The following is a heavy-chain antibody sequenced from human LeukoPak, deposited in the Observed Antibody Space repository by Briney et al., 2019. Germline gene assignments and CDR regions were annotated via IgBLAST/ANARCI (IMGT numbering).Heavy chain of an antibody. J-gene: IGHJ3*02. CDR2: ISAHNGNT. V-gene: IGHV1-18*04. Sequence: GASVKVSCKASGYTFTRYGISWVRQAPGQGLEWMGWISAHNGNTHYAQKLQGRVTMTTDTSTSTDYMELRILRSDDTDVYYCARVIDYGGNRAFDIWGQGTMVTVSS. D-gene: IGHD4-23*01. CDR3: ARVIDYGGNRAFDI. CDR1: GYTFTRYG.